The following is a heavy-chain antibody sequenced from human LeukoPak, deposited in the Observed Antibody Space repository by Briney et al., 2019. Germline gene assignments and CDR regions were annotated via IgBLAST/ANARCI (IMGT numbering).Heavy chain of an antibody. J-gene: IGHJ3*02. D-gene: IGHD2-21*01. V-gene: IGHV1-69*13. CDR2: IIPIFGTA. CDR1: GGTFGSYA. CDR3: ARDTTSIAYCGGDCYSDAFDI. Sequence: SVKVSCKASGGTFGSYAISWVRQAPGQGLEWMGGIIPIFGTANYAQKFQGRVTITADESTSTAYMELSSLRSEDTAVYYCARDTTSIAYCGGDCYSDAFDIWGQGTMVTVSS.